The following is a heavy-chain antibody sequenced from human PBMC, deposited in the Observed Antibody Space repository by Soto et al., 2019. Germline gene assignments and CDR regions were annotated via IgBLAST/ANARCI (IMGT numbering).Heavy chain of an antibody. D-gene: IGHD4-17*01. CDR3: ARQKKSLRWYSNAIDI. J-gene: IGHJ3*02. CDR1: GYSFTSYW. V-gene: IGHV5-51*01. CDR2: IYPGDSDT. Sequence: GESLKISCKGSGYSFTSYWIGWVRQMAGKGLEWMGVIYPGDSDTRYSPSFQGQVTISADKSISTAYLQWSSLKASDTAMYYCARQKKSLRWYSNAIDIWGQRTMVTVS.